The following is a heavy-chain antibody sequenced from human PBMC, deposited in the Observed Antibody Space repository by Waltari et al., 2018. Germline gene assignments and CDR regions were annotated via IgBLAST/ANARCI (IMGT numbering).Heavy chain of an antibody. J-gene: IGHJ4*02. Sequence: EVQLLESGGGLVQQGGSLQLSCAASGFTFSRFAMNWVRQAPGKGLEWVSIINDRGDITNTADSVKGRFTVSRDNSKNTLFLHIKNLTAEDTAVYYCATRNYLDSWGRGALVTVSS. CDR3: ATRNYLDS. V-gene: IGHV3-23*01. CDR1: GFTFSRFA. CDR2: INDRGDIT.